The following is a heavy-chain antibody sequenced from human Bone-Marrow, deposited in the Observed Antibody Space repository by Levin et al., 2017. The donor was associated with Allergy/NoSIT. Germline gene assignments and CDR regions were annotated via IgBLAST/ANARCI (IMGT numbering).Heavy chain of an antibody. Sequence: GESLKISCQGSGYDFSGFWIAWVRQMPGRGLEYMGIIFPGNSETFYSPSFQGQVTISVDRSINTAYLQLSSLAAPDTVIYYCARFAGPLLPSNYFDPWGQGTLVTVSS. V-gene: IGHV5-51*01. CDR1: GYDFSGFW. CDR2: IFPGNSET. J-gene: IGHJ5*02. D-gene: IGHD1-7*01. CDR3: ARFAGPLLPSNYFDP.